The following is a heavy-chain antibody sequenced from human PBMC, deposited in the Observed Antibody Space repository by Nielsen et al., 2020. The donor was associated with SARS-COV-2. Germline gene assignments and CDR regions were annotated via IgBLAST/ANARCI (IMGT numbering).Heavy chain of an antibody. V-gene: IGHV3-11*05. D-gene: IGHD3/OR15-3a*01. CDR2: IRNRGTYT. CDR1: GFVFRYHY. J-gene: IGHJ4*02. Sequence: GESLKISCSASGFVFRYHYMSLIRQAPGKGPGWVSYIRNRGTYTNHADSVKGRFTISSDNAKSLLYLQMNSLRVEDTAVYYCARGTDHTSHFDYWGQGILVAVSS. CDR3: ARGTDHTSHFDY.